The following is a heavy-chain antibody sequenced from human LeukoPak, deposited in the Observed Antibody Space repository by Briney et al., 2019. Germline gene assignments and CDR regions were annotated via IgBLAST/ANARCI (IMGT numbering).Heavy chain of an antibody. D-gene: IGHD3-22*01. CDR3: TRGSIAYYYMDV. CDR1: GGSINNYY. V-gene: IGHV4-59*01. Sequence: SETLSLTCTVSGGSINNYYWSWIRQPPGKGLEWIGNIYYSGSTNYNPSLKSRVTISVDTSKNQFSLKLSSVTAADTAVYYCTRGSIAYYYMDVWGKGTTVTISS. CDR2: IYYSGST. J-gene: IGHJ6*03.